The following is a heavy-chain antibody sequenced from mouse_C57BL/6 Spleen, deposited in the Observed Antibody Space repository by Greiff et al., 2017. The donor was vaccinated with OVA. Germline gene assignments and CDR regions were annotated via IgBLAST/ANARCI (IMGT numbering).Heavy chain of an antibody. J-gene: IGHJ1*03. V-gene: IGHV5-6*01. CDR2: ISSGGSYT. CDR1: GFTFSSYG. Sequence: EVMLVESGGDLVKPGGSLKLSCAASGFTFSSYGMSWVRQTPDKRLEWVATISSGGSYTYSPDSVKGRFPISSDNAKNTLYLQMSMLKSEDTAMYCLARQGTTVGATYYWCVDVWGTGTTVTVSS. D-gene: IGHD1-1*01. CDR3: ARQGTTVGATYYWCVDV.